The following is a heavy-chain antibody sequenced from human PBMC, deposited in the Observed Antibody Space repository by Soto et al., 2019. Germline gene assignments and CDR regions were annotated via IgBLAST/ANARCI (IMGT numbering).Heavy chain of an antibody. D-gene: IGHD6-6*01. Sequence: GESLKISCAASGFTFSSYGMHWVRQAPGKGLEWVAVIWYDGSNKYYADSVKGRFTISRDNSKNTLYLQMNSLRAEDTAVYYCARDSSSPGGYLDYWGQGTLVTVS. CDR3: ARDSSSPGGYLDY. J-gene: IGHJ4*02. V-gene: IGHV3-33*01. CDR1: GFTFSSYG. CDR2: IWYDGSNK.